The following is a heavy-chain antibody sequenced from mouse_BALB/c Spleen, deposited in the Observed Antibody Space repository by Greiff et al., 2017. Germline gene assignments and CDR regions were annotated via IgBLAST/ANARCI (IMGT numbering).Heavy chain of an antibody. J-gene: IGHJ1*01. CDR1: GYTFTDYA. Sequence: QVQLQQSGAELVRPGVSVKISCKGSGYTFTDYAMHWVKQSHAKSLEWIGVISTYYGDASYNQKFKGKATMTVDKSSSTAYMELARLTSEDSAIYYCARRGYYEYFDVWGAGTTVTVSS. CDR3: ARRGYYEYFDV. D-gene: IGHD2-3*01. CDR2: ISTYYGDA. V-gene: IGHV1S137*01.